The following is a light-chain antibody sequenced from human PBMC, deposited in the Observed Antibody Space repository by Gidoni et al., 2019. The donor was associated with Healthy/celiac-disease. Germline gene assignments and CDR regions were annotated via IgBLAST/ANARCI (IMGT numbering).Light chain of an antibody. CDR1: QSVSSN. Sequence: EIVMTQSPATLSVSPGERATISCRASQSVSSNLAWYQQKPGQAPRLLIYGASNWATGIPARFSGSGSGTEFTLTISSLQSEDFAVYYCQQYNNWPITFGQGTRLEIK. CDR2: GAS. CDR3: QQYNNWPIT. V-gene: IGKV3-15*01. J-gene: IGKJ5*01.